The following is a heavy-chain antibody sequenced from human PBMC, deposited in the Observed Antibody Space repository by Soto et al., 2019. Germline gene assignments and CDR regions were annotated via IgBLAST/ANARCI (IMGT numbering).Heavy chain of an antibody. CDR2: INPSGGST. D-gene: IGHD2-15*01. CDR1: GYTFTSYY. J-gene: IGHJ4*02. V-gene: IGHV1-46*01. CDR3: ARDAGYCSGGSCPYYFDY. Sequence: ASVKVSCKASGYTFTSYYMHWVRQAPGQGLEWMGIINPSGGSTSYAQKFQGRVTMTRDTSTSTVYMELSSLRSEDTAVYYCARDAGYCSGGSCPYYFDYWGQGTLVTAPQ.